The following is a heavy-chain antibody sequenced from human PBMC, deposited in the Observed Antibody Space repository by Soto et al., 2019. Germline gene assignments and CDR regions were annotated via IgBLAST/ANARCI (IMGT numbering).Heavy chain of an antibody. CDR2: ISGSGGST. CDR3: AKRHLGSSGYDSIDY. D-gene: IGHD3-22*01. V-gene: IGHV3-23*01. CDR1: GFTFSSYA. J-gene: IGHJ4*02. Sequence: GGSLRLSCAASGFTFSSYAMSWVRQAPGKGLEWVSGISGSGGSTYYADSVKGRFTISRDNSKNTLYLQMNSLRAEDTAVYYCAKRHLGSSGYDSIDYWGQGTLVTVSS.